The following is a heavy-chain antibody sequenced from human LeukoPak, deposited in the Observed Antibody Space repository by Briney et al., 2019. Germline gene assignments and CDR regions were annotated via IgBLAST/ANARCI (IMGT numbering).Heavy chain of an antibody. CDR3: AREVETYSGYIKGY. CDR1: GGSISSGDYY. D-gene: IGHD5-12*01. J-gene: IGHJ4*02. CDR2: IYYSGST. V-gene: IGHV4-30-4*01. Sequence: SGTLSLTCTVSGGSISSGDYYWSWIRQPPGKGLEWIGYIYYSGSTYYNPSLKSRVTISVDTSKNQFSLKLSSVTAADTAVYYCAREVETYSGYIKGYWGQGTLVTVSS.